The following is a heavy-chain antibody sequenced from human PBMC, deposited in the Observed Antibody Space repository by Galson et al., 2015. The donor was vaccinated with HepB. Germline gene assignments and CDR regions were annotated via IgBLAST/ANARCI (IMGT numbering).Heavy chain of an antibody. Sequence: SVKVSCKASGGTFSSYAISWVRQAPGQGLEWMGRIIPILGIANYAQKFQGRVTITADKSTSTAYMELSSLRSEDTAVYYCARDLGGSYLFDYYYYGMDVWGQGTTVTVSS. CDR1: GGTFSSYA. CDR3: ARDLGGSYLFDYYYYGMDV. J-gene: IGHJ6*02. V-gene: IGHV1-69*04. CDR2: IIPILGIA. D-gene: IGHD1-26*01.